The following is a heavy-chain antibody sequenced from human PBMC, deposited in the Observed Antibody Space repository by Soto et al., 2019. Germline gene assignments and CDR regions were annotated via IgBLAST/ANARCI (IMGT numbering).Heavy chain of an antibody. D-gene: IGHD3-22*01. V-gene: IGHV3-23*01. CDR3: AKDEVSQGYSRYFDL. CDR2: ISGSGGST. J-gene: IGHJ2*01. Sequence: GGSLRLSCAASGFTFSIYAMSWVRQAPGKGLEWVSAISGSGGSTYYADSVKGRFTISRDNSKNTLYLQMNSLRAEDTAVYYCAKDEVSQGYSRYFDLWGRGTLVTV. CDR1: GFTFSIYA.